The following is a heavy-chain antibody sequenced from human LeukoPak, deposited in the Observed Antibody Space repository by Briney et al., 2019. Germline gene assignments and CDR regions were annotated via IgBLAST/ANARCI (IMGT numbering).Heavy chain of an antibody. CDR2: ISSSSSYI. Sequence: PGGSLRLSCAASGFTFSSYSMNWVRQAPGKGLEWVSSISSSSSYIYYADSVKGRFTISRDNAKNSLYLQMNSLRAEDTAVYYCAKDSARKSIVGSTTRGVNDYWGQGTLAPVSS. CDR3: AKDSARKSIVGSTTRGVNDY. CDR1: GFTFSSYS. D-gene: IGHD1-26*01. V-gene: IGHV3-21*01. J-gene: IGHJ4*02.